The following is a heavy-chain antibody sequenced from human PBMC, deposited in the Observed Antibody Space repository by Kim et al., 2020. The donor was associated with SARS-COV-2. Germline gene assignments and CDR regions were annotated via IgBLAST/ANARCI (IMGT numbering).Heavy chain of an antibody. CDR1: GGSISSYY. CDR3: ARWRDGYNLGDAFDI. Sequence: SETLSLTCTVSGGSISSYYWSWIRQPPGKGLEWIGYIYYSGSTNYNPSLKSRVTISVDTSKNQFSLKLSSVTAADTAVYYCARWRDGYNLGDAFDIWGQGTMVTVSS. D-gene: IGHD5-12*01. J-gene: IGHJ3*02. CDR2: IYYSGST. V-gene: IGHV4-59*01.